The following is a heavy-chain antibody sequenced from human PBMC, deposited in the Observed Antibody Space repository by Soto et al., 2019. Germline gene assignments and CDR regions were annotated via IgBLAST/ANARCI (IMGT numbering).Heavy chain of an antibody. Sequence: VQLLESGGGLVQPGGSLRLSCAASGFTFSSYALNWVRHAPGRGLEWVSAITGAGRFTYSADPVKGRFTISRDNPKTNLYIRLNCLRAEETAVYYCANAAGALFGMAVGPDSLDSGGRGTLVTVS. CDR2: ITGAGRFT. CDR3: ANAAGALFGMAVGPDSLDS. V-gene: IGHV3-23*01. D-gene: IGHD3-3*01. J-gene: IGHJ4*02. CDR1: GFTFSSYA.